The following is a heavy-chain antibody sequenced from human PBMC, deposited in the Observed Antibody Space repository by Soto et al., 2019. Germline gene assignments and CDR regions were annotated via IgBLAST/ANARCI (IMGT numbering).Heavy chain of an antibody. CDR3: VRVDPNSIGWGYWHFDL. CDR2: IYHNGRT. D-gene: IGHD3-10*01. Sequence: QVQLQESGPGLVKPSGTLSLTCDVFRGSVSDDNWWSWVRQSPRKGLEWIGEIYHNGRTNYNPSLKRRVTLSMGESRNQLFLAVTSVTDADTAVYYCVRVDPNSIGWGYWHFDLWGRGTLVTVSS. J-gene: IGHJ2*01. V-gene: IGHV4-4*02. CDR1: RGSVSDDNW.